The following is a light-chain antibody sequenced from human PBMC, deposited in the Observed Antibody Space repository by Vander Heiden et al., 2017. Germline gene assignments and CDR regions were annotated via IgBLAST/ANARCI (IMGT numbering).Light chain of an antibody. J-gene: IGLJ3*02. CDR3: CSYAGSSTWV. CDR2: EGS. CDR1: SSDVGSYNL. V-gene: IGLV2-23*01. Sequence: QSALPQPASVSGYPGQSITISGTGTSSDVGSYNLVSWYQQHTGKAPNLMVCEGSKRPSGVSNRFSGSKSGNTASITISGLQAEDEADYYCCSYAGSSTWVFGGGTKLTVL.